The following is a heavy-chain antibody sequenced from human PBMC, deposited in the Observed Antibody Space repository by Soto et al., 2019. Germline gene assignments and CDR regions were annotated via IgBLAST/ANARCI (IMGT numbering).Heavy chain of an antibody. V-gene: IGHV1-69*13. CDR1: GGTFSTAT. D-gene: IGHD3-3*02. J-gene: IGHJ6*02. Sequence: APVKVSCTASGGTFSTATISWVRQAPGQGLEWMGGIMPIFRTADYAQKFQGRVTITADESTSTAYLELRSLRSEDTAVYYCARDKDRPQLGGNYYYIMDVWGQGTTVTVSS. CDR3: ARDKDRPQLGGNYYYIMDV. CDR2: IMPIFRTA.